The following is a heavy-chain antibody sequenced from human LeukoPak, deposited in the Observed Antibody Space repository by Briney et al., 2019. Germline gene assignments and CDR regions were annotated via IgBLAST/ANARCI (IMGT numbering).Heavy chain of an antibody. Sequence: ASVKVSCKASGYTFTSYGISWVRQAPGQGLEWMGWISAYNGNTNYAQKLQGRVTVTTDTSTSTAYMELRSLRSDDTAVYYCALLWFGELLYGGDYWGQGTLVTVSS. D-gene: IGHD3-10*01. CDR2: ISAYNGNT. J-gene: IGHJ4*02. V-gene: IGHV1-18*01. CDR3: ALLWFGELLYGGDY. CDR1: GYTFTSYG.